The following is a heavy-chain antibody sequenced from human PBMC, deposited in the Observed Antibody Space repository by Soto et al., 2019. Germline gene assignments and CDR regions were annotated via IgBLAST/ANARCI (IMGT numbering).Heavy chain of an antibody. CDR2: ISAYNGNT. CDR1: GYTFTSYG. Sequence: ASVKVSCKASGYTFTSYGISWVRQAPGQGLEWMGWISAYNGNTNYAQKLQGRVTMTTDTSTSTAYMELRSLRSDDTAVYYCAILEGPHQYYYYMDVWGKGTTVTVSS. CDR3: AILEGPHQYYYYMDV. J-gene: IGHJ6*03. V-gene: IGHV1-18*01.